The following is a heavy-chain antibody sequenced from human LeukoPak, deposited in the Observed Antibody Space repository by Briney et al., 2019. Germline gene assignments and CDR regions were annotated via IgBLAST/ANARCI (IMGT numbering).Heavy chain of an antibody. V-gene: IGHV1-69*05. J-gene: IGHJ6*03. Sequence: SVKVSCKASGGTFSSYAISWVRQAPGQGLEWMGGIISIFGTANYAQKFQGRVTITTDESTSTAYMELSSLRSEDTAVYYCARARLIQWDYYYYMDVWGKGTTVTVSS. CDR3: ARARLIQWDYYYYMDV. D-gene: IGHD1-26*01. CDR2: IISIFGTA. CDR1: GGTFSSYA.